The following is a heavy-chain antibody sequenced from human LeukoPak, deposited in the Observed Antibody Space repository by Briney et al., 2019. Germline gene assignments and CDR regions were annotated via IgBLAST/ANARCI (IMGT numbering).Heavy chain of an antibody. CDR3: AKDPDWQWPDG. CDR1: GFTFSSYS. CDR2: ISSSSSYI. D-gene: IGHD6-19*01. Sequence: GGSLRLSCAASGFTFSSYSMNWVRQAPGKGLEWVSSISSSSSYIYYADSVKGRFTISRDNAKNSLYLQMNSLRAEDTAVYYCAKDPDWQWPDGGGQGTLVTVSS. V-gene: IGHV3-21*04. J-gene: IGHJ4*02.